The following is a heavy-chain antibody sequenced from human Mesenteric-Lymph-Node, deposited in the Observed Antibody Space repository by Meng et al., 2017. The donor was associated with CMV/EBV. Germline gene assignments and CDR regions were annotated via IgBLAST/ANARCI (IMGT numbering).Heavy chain of an antibody. CDR3: ARDVLLWFGESSQINWFDP. D-gene: IGHD3-10*01. CDR2: VNPNGGNK. J-gene: IGHJ5*02. Sequence: FTSYDINWVRQATGQGLGWMGWVNPNGGNKGYAQKFKDRVTMTRNTSISTAYMKLSSLRSEDTAVYYCARDVLLWFGESSQINWFDPWGQGTLVTVSS. CDR1: FTSYD. V-gene: IGHV1-8*01.